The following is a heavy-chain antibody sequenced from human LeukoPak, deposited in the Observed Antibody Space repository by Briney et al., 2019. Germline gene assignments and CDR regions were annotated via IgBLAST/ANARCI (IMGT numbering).Heavy chain of an antibody. CDR3: ARRGYCSSTACSVAPFDI. CDR2: IYPGDSNT. D-gene: IGHD2-2*01. CDR1: GYSFTSYW. J-gene: IGHJ3*02. Sequence: GESLKISCKGSGYSFTSYWIGWVRQMPGKGLEWMGIIYPGDSNTEYNPSFQGQVTISADKSISTAYLQWSSLKASDTAMYYCARRGYCSSTACSVAPFDIWGQGTMVTVSS. V-gene: IGHV5-51*01.